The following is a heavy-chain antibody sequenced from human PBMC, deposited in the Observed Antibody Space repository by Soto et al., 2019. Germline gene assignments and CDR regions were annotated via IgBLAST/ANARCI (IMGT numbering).Heavy chain of an antibody. CDR3: SRRATRYYYYYGMDV. V-gene: IGHV3-23*01. J-gene: IGHJ6*02. Sequence: GGSLRLSCAASGFTFSSYAMSWVRQAPGKGLEWVSAISGSGGSTYYADSVKGRFTISRDNSKNTLYLQMNSLRAEDTAVYYCSRRATRYYYYYGMDVWGQGTTVTVSS. CDR1: GFTFSSYA. CDR2: ISGSGGST.